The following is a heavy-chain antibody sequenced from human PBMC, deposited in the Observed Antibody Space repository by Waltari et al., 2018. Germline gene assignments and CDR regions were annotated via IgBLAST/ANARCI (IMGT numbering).Heavy chain of an antibody. CDR2: INHSGST. D-gene: IGHD1-7*01. V-gene: IGHV4-34*01. J-gene: IGHJ3*02. CDR1: GGSFSGYY. CDR3: ARGITGTPDAFDI. Sequence: QVQLQQWGAGLLKPSETLSLTCAVYGGSFSGYYWSWIRQPPGKGLEWIGEINHSGSTNYNPSLMSRVTISVDTSKNQFSLKLSSVTAADTAVYYCARGITGTPDAFDIWGQGTMVTVSS.